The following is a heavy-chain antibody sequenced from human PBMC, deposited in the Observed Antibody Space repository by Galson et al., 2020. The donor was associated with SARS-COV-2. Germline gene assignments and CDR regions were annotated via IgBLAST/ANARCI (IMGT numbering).Heavy chain of an antibody. Sequence: SETLSLTCTVSGGSISHSIYYWGWIRQPPGKGLEWIGTIYYSRSTYYNPSLKSRVTMSEDKSKNRFSLNLNSVTAADTAVYYCARHYGSAKSPPDYWGQGTPVTVSS. J-gene: IGHJ4*02. CDR1: GGSISHSIYY. CDR3: ARHYGSAKSPPDY. CDR2: IYYSRST. V-gene: IGHV4-39*01. D-gene: IGHD2-2*01.